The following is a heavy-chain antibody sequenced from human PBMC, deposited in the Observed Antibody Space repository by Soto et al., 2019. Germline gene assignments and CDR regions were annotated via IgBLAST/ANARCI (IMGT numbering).Heavy chain of an antibody. J-gene: IGHJ4*02. V-gene: IGHV5-51*03. CDR3: ARTEYGSGTFDS. D-gene: IGHD3-10*01. CDR2: IYPGDSDV. CDR1: GYNFSGYW. Sequence: EVQLVQSGAEVKKPKESLKISCKGSGYNFSGYWINWVREMPGKGLEWMGTIYPGDSDVRYSPSFQGQVTISVDKCMSIVYLQWSSLQASDTAIYYCARTEYGSGTFDSWGQGTLVTVS.